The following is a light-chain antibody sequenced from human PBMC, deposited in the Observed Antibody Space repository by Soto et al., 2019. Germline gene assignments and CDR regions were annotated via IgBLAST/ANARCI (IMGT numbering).Light chain of an antibody. J-gene: IGKJ5*01. CDR2: AAS. V-gene: IGKV1-12*01. Sequence: DIQMTQSPSSVSASVGYSVTITCRAIQGINGWLAWYQQKPGKAPKLLIYAASTLESGVPSRFSGCGSGTDFTLTISSLQPEEFATYYCQQANSFPITLGQGTRLELK. CDR1: QGINGW. CDR3: QQANSFPIT.